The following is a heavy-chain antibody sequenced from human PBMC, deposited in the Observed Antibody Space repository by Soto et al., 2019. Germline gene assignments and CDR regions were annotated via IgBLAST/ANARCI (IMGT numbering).Heavy chain of an antibody. Sequence: GESLKISCAASGFTFSSYGMHWVRQAPGKGLEWVAVIWYDGSNKYYADYVKGRFTISRDNSKNTLYLQMNSLRAEDTAVYYCARDMFDWLLTPPEYYYYGMDVWGQGTTVTVSS. V-gene: IGHV3-33*01. CDR2: IWYDGSNK. CDR1: GFTFSSYG. CDR3: ARDMFDWLLTPPEYYYYGMDV. D-gene: IGHD3-9*01. J-gene: IGHJ6*02.